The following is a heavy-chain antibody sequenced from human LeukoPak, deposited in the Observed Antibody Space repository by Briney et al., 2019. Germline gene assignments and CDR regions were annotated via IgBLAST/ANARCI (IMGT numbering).Heavy chain of an antibody. CDR1: GYTFTSYG. CDR3: ARVFLFGYYFDY. D-gene: IGHD3-10*01. J-gene: IGHJ4*02. CDR2: ISAYNGNT. Sequence: ASVKVSCKASGYTFTSYGISWVRQAPGQGLEWMGWISAYNGNTNYAQKLQDRVTMTTDTSTSTAYMELRSLRSDDTAVYYCARVFLFGYYFDYWGQGTLVTVSS. V-gene: IGHV1-18*01.